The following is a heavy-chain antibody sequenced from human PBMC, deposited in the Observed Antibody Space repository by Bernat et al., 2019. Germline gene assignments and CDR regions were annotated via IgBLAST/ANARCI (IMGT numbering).Heavy chain of an antibody. CDR3: ASSYYYGSGSYLDI. V-gene: IGHV4-39*01. CDR2: IYYSGST. CDR1: GGSISSSSYY. Sequence: QLQLQESGPGLVKPSETLSLTCTVSGGSISSSSYYWGWIRQPPGKGLEWIGRIYYSGSTYYNPSLKSRVTISVDTSKNQFSLKLSSVTAADTAVYYCASSYYYGSGSYLDIWGQGTMVTVSS. D-gene: IGHD3-10*01. J-gene: IGHJ3*02.